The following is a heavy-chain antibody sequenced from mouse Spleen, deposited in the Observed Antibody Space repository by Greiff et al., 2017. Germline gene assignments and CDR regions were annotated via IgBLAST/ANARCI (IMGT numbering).Heavy chain of an antibody. J-gene: IGHJ1*01. CDR3: TRGGLTWYFDV. D-gene: IGHD2-4*01. V-gene: IGHV1-15*01. CDR2: IDPETGGT. Sequence: VQGVESGAELVRPGASVTLSCKASGYTFTDYEMHWVKQTPVHGLEWIGAIDPETGGTAYNQKFKGKAILTADKSSSTAYMELRSLTSEDSAVYYCTRGGLTWYFDVWGAGTTVTVSS. CDR1: GYTFTDYE.